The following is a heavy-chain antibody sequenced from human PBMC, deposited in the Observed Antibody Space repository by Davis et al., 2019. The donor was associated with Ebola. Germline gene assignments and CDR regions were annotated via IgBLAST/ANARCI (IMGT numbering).Heavy chain of an antibody. Sequence: ETLSLTCAVSGGSISSANWWSWVRQAPGKGLEWVSTFGTGGDTYYADSVKGRFAFSRDNSRVTLYLQMNSLRVEDSAIYYCVKDSSNIWFDIWGQGTLVTVSS. CDR3: VKDSSNIWFDI. CDR1: GGSISSAN. CDR2: FGTGGDT. J-gene: IGHJ3*02. D-gene: IGHD2/OR15-2a*01. V-gene: IGHV3-23*01.